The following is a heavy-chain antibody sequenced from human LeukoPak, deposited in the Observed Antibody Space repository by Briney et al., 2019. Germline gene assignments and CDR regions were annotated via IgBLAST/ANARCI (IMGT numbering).Heavy chain of an antibody. CDR2: ISSSSSYI. Sequence: GGSLRLSCAASGFTFSSYSMNWVRQAPGKGLEWVSSISSSSSYIYYADSVKGRFTISRDNAKNSLYLQMNSLRVEDTAVYYCARDEVTIFGVVPNWFDPWGQGTLVTVSS. D-gene: IGHD3-3*01. J-gene: IGHJ5*02. V-gene: IGHV3-21*01. CDR1: GFTFSSYS. CDR3: ARDEVTIFGVVPNWFDP.